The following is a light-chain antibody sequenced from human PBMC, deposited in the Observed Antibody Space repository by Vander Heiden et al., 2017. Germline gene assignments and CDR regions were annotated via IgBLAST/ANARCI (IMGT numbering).Light chain of an antibody. CDR1: QSLLHSNGYNY. CDR3: MQALQTPFT. V-gene: IGKV2-28*01. J-gene: IGKJ3*01. CDR2: LGS. Sequence: DSVMTQSPLSLPVTPGEPASISCRSSQSLLHSNGYNYLGWYLQKPGQSPQLLIYLGSNRASGVPDRFSGSGSGTDFTLKISRVEAEDVGVYYCMQALQTPFTFGPGTKVDIK.